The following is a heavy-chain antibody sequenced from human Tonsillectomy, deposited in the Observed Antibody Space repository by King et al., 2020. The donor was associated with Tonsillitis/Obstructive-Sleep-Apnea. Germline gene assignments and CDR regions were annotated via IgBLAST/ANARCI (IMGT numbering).Heavy chain of an antibody. V-gene: IGHV3-30*04. CDR3: ARDQQWLLEYYFDY. CDR1: GFAFSTYY. D-gene: IGHD6-19*01. Sequence: VQLVESGGGVVQPGRSLRLSCAASGFAFSTYYMHWVRQAPGKGLEWVAVVSYDGSNKYHADSVKGRFTISRDNSKNTLYLQMNSLRAEDTAFYYCARDQQWLLEYYFDYWGQGTLVTVSS. CDR2: VSYDGSNK. J-gene: IGHJ4*02.